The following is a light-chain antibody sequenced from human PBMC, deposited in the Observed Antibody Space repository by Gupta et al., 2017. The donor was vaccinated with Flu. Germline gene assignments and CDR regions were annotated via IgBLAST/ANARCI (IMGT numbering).Light chain of an antibody. V-gene: IGLV2-14*01. CDR1: SSDVGGYNY. CDR3: SSDTSSSTLV. J-gene: IGLJ2*01. Sequence: QSALTQPASESGSPGQSITISCTGTSSDVGGYNYVSWYQQHPGKAPKLMIYEVSNRPSGVSNRFSGSKSGNTASLTISGLQAEDEADYYCSSDTSSSTLVFGGGTKLTVL. CDR2: EVS.